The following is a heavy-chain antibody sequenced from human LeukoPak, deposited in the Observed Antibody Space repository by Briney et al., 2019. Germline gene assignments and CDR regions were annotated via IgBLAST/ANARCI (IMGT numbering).Heavy chain of an antibody. CDR1: RFTFTNYG. Sequence: PGRSLRLSCAASRFTFTNYGMHWVRQAPGKGLEWVAVIWYDGSNKYYADSVKGRFTISRDNYKNTLYLQMNSLRAEDTAVYYCARDKNSGIYYIDYWRQGTLVTVSS. D-gene: IGHD1-26*01. V-gene: IGHV3-33*01. CDR3: ARDKNSGIYYIDY. CDR2: IWYDGSNK. J-gene: IGHJ4*02.